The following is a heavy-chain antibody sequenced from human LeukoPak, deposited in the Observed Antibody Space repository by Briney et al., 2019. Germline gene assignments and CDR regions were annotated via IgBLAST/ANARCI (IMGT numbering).Heavy chain of an antibody. J-gene: IGHJ4*02. Sequence: GKSLRLSCAASGFTFSNYAMHWVRQAPGKGLEWVSLISSGGTYEYYADSVKGRFTISRDNSKNTLYLQLNSLRAEDTAVYYCASDSAYYYDSGSSGPHYFDNWGQGTMVTVSS. CDR2: ISSGGTYE. CDR3: ASDSAYYYDSGSSGPHYFDN. D-gene: IGHD3-10*01. V-gene: IGHV3-30*01. CDR1: GFTFSNYA.